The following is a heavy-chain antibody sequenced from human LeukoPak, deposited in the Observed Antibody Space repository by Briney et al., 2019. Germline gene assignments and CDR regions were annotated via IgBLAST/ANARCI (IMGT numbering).Heavy chain of an antibody. CDR1: GYTFSSYG. CDR2: IIPIFGTA. Sequence: ASVKVSCKASGYTFSSYGIIWVRQGPGQGLEWMGGIIPIFGTANYAQKFQGRVTITADRSTNTAYMELSGLRSEDSAVYFCARHSSPGSYYDFDNWGQGTLVIVSS. J-gene: IGHJ4*02. V-gene: IGHV1-69*06. D-gene: IGHD3-22*01. CDR3: ARHSSPGSYYDFDN.